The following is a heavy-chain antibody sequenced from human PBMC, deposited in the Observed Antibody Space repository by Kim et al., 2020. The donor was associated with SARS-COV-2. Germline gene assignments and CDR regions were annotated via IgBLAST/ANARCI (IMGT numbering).Heavy chain of an antibody. Sequence: SLKSRVTISVDTSKNQFSLKLSSVTAADTAVYCCARGDTIFGVVINAFDIWGQGTMVTVSS. CDR3: ARGDTIFGVVINAFDI. V-gene: IGHV4-31*02. D-gene: IGHD3-3*01. J-gene: IGHJ3*02.